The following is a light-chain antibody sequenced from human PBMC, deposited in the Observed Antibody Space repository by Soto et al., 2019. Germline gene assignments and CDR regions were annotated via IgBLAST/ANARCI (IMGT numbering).Light chain of an antibody. CDR3: QQYGSSQGHT. Sequence: EIVLTQSPGTLSLSPGERATLSCRASQSVSSSYLAWYQQKPGQAPRLLIYGASSRATGIPDRFSGSGSGTDFTLTISRLEPEDFAVYYCQQYGSSQGHTFGQGTMLEIK. V-gene: IGKV3-20*01. J-gene: IGKJ2*01. CDR1: QSVSSSY. CDR2: GAS.